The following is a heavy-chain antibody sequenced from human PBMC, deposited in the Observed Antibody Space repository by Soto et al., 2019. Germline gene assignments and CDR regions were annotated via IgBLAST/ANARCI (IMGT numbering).Heavy chain of an antibody. D-gene: IGHD5-18*01. CDR3: ARAEQGYSYGFLPFDY. CDR2: IYYSGST. CDR1: GGSISSYY. Sequence: PSETLSLTCTVSGGSISSYYWSWIRQPPGKGLEWIGYIYYSGSTNYNPSLKSRVTISVDTSKNQFSLKLSSVTAADTAVYYCARAEQGYSYGFLPFDYWGQGTLVTVSS. V-gene: IGHV4-59*01. J-gene: IGHJ4*02.